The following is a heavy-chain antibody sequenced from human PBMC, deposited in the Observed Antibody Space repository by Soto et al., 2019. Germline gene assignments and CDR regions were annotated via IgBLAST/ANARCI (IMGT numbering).Heavy chain of an antibody. V-gene: IGHV4-30-4*01. CDR2: IYYSVST. CDR3: ASRGTTTDCSGGSCYARGFDY. J-gene: IGHJ4*02. CDR1: GGSISSGDYY. Sequence: QVQLQESGPGLVKPSQTLSLTCTVSGGSISSGDYYWRWIRQPPGKGLEWIGYIYYSVSTYYNPSLKCRVTTAVDTSKNQCSLKLSSVTAADTAVYYCASRGTTTDCSGGSCYARGFDYWGQGTLVTVSS. D-gene: IGHD2-15*01.